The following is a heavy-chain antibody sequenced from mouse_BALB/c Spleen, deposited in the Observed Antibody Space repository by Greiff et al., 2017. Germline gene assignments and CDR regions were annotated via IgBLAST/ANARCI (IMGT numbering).Heavy chain of an antibody. D-gene: IGHD2-4*01. CDR2: ISSGGGST. J-gene: IGHJ2*01. CDR1: GFAFSSYD. V-gene: IGHV5-12-1*01. CDR3: ARHNYDYDPYFDY. Sequence: EVKLVESGGGLVKPGGSLKLSCAASGFAFSSYDMSCVRQTPEKRLEWVAYISSGGGSTYYPDTVKGRFTISRDNAKNTLYLQMSSLKSEDTAMYYCARHNYDYDPYFDYWGQGTTLTVSS.